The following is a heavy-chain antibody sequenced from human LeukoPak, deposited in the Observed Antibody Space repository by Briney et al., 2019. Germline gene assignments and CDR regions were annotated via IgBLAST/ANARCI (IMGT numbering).Heavy chain of an antibody. J-gene: IGHJ6*02. CDR1: GFTFSYYG. V-gene: IGHV3-7*01. CDR2: IKQDGSEK. D-gene: IGHD6-19*01. CDR3: ARDRQWPLLLPNTRRAHYYYGMDV. Sequence: GGSLRLSCAASGFTFSYYGMNWVRQAPGKGLEWVANIKQDGSEKYYVDSVKGRFTISRDNAKNSLYLQMNSLRAEDTAVYYCARDRQWPLLLPNTRRAHYYYGMDVWGQGTTVTVSS.